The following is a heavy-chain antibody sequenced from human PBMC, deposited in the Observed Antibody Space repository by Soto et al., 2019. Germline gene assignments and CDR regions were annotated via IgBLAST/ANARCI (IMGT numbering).Heavy chain of an antibody. D-gene: IGHD5-12*01. J-gene: IGHJ6*02. CDR2: ISTSSGHT. CDR1: GFTFSAYT. Sequence: EVQLVEAGGGLVKPGGSLRLSCSASGFTFSAYTMDWVRQAPGQGLAWVSCISTSSGHTDYADTVKGRFTISRDNARKLVYLQMNSLRVEDTAVYYCARSGFDGYYGMDVWGQGTTVAVSS. CDR3: ARSGFDGYYGMDV. V-gene: IGHV3-21*01.